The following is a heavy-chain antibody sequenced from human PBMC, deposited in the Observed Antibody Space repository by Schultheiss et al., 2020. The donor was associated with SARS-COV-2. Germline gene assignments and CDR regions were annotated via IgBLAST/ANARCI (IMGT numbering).Heavy chain of an antibody. CDR3: AKDPYYDILTGYSY. CDR1: GFTFGDYA. CDR2: ISGSGGST. J-gene: IGHJ4*02. V-gene: IGHV3-23*01. D-gene: IGHD3-9*01. Sequence: GESLKISCTASGFTFGDYAMSWFRQAPGKGLEWVSAISGSGGSTYYADSVKGRFTISRDNSKNTLYLQMNSLRAEDTAVYYCAKDPYYDILTGYSYWGQGTLVTVSS.